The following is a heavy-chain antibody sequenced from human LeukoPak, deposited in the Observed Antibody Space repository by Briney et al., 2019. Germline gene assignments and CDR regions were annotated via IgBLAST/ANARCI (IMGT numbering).Heavy chain of an antibody. CDR1: GYTFTSYY. V-gene: IGHV1-46*01. D-gene: IGHD5-12*01. CDR2: INPSGGST. Sequence: ASVKVSCKAPGYTFTSYYMHWVRQAPGQGLEWMGIINPSGGSTSYAQKFQGRVTMTRDMATSTDYMEVSSLRSEDTAVYYCARDNSVGDSAWWFDPWGQGTLVTVSS. J-gene: IGHJ5*02. CDR3: ARDNSVGDSAWWFDP.